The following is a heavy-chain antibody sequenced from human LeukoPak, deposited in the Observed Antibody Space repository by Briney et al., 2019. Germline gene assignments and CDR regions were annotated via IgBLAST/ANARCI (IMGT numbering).Heavy chain of an antibody. V-gene: IGHV1-69*05. J-gene: IGHJ5*02. CDR3: ARGWGIPAPISWFDP. CDR1: GGSFSSNI. CDR2: IVPIFGKT. D-gene: IGHD2-2*01. Sequence: SVKVSCKASGGSFSSNIIGWVRQAPGQGLEWLGGIVPIFGKTKYAQKFQGRVTIITDESSSTAYMVLSSLGSDDTAIYYCARGWGIPAPISWFDPWGQGTLVTVSS.